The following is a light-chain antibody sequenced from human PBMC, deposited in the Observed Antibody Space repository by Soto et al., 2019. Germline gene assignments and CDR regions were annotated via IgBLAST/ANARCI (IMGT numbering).Light chain of an antibody. V-gene: IGLV2-14*01. CDR3: ISYTVSRSYV. Sequence: QSALTQPASVSGSPGQSITISCSGTSSDIGTYDHVAWFQQFPGKTPKLVIYSVSDRPSGVSYRFSGSKSGNTASLTISGLYADDEADYYCISYTVSRSYVFGTGTKLTVL. CDR1: SSDIGTYDH. CDR2: SVS. J-gene: IGLJ1*01.